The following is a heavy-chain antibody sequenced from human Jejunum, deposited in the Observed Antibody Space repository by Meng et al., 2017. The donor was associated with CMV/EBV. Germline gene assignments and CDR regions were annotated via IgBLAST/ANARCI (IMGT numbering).Heavy chain of an antibody. D-gene: IGHD4-23*01. J-gene: IGHJ2*01. CDR2: VNAGNGNT. Sequence: CKASGHPFSNYAMHWVCQAPGRRLEWMGLVNAGNGNTRYSQKFQGRVTISRDTSASTVYMELSSLTSEDTAVYYCASERWGSGYLDLWGRGSLVTVSS. CDR3: ASERWGSGYLDL. V-gene: IGHV1-3*01. CDR1: GHPFSNYA.